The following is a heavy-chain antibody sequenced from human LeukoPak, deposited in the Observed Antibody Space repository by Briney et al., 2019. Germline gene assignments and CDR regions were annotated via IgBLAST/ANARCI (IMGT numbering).Heavy chain of an antibody. CDR1: GFTFRDYS. CDR3: AREVLIVVEPAANTIDY. CDR2: INKGGSYM. J-gene: IGHJ4*02. Sequence: GGSLRLSCAASGFTFRDYSMNWVRQTPGKGLEWVSAINKGGSYMTYADSVKGRFTVSRDNAKNSLFLQMNNLRVEDTAVYFCAREVLIVVEPAANTIDYWGQGTRVTVSS. D-gene: IGHD2-2*01. V-gene: IGHV3-21*01.